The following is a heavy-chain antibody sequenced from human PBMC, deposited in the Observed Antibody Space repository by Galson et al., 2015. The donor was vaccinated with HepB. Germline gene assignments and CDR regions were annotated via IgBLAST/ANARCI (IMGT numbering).Heavy chain of an antibody. CDR2: IIPILGIA. V-gene: IGHV1-69*04. CDR1: GGTFSSYA. J-gene: IGHJ1*01. CDR3: ARDYYDSSGYYYHFQH. Sequence: SVKVSCKASGGTFSSYAISWVRQAPGQGLEWMGRIIPILGIANYAQKFQGRVTITADKSTSTAYMELSSLRSEDTAVYYCARDYYDSSGYYYHFQHWGQGTLVTVSS. D-gene: IGHD3-22*01.